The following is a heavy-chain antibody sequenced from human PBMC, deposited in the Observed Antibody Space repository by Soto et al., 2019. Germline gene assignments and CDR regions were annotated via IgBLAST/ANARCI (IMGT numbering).Heavy chain of an antibody. Sequence: GASVKVSCKASGYTFTIYGISWVRQAPGQGLEWMGWISAYNGNTNYAQKLQGRVTMTTDTSTSTAYMELRSLRSDDTAVYYCARVRHYYDSSGYFIPFDYWGQGTLVTVSS. J-gene: IGHJ4*02. CDR1: GYTFTIYG. CDR2: ISAYNGNT. V-gene: IGHV1-18*01. D-gene: IGHD3-22*01. CDR3: ARVRHYYDSSGYFIPFDY.